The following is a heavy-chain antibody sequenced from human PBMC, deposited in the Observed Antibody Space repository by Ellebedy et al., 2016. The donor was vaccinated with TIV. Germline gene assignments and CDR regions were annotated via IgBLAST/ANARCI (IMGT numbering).Heavy chain of an antibody. CDR1: GGSISSSPYH. CDR2: ISYSGGT. V-gene: IGHV4-39*02. Sequence: MPSETLSLTCTVSGGSISSSPYHWGWIRQPPGKGQEWIGSISYSGGTYYSPSLQSRVPISVDTSKNHFSLKPSSVTAADTAVYYCGWDCSSTSCRGGYWGRGTLVTVSS. CDR3: GWDCSSTSCRGGY. D-gene: IGHD2-2*01. J-gene: IGHJ4*02.